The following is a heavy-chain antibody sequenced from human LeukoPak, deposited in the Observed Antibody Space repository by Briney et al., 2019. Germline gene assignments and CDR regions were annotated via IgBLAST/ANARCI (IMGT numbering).Heavy chain of an antibody. J-gene: IGHJ4*02. D-gene: IGHD4-17*01. CDR2: ISGSGDSK. V-gene: IGHV3-23*01. CDR1: GFTFSIYG. Sequence: PGGSLRLSCAASGFTFSIYGMSWVRQAPGKRLEWVSAISGSGDSKLYADSVKGRFTISRDNSKNTLYLQMNSLRAEDTAVYYCANKVNTETTADYWGQGTLVTVSS. CDR3: ANKVNTETTADY.